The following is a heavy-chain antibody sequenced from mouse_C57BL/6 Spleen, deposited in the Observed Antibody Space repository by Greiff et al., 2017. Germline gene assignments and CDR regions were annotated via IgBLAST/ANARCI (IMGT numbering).Heavy chain of an antibody. D-gene: IGHD1-1*01. Sequence: VQLQQPGAELVKPGASVKLSCKASGYTFTSYWMHWVKQRPGQGLEWIAMIHPNSGSTNYNEKFKSKATLTVDKSSSTAYMQLSSLTSEDSAVYYCARDYYGSSWAYWGQGTLVTVSA. J-gene: IGHJ3*01. V-gene: IGHV1-64*01. CDR2: IHPNSGST. CDR3: ARDYYGSSWAY. CDR1: GYTFTSYW.